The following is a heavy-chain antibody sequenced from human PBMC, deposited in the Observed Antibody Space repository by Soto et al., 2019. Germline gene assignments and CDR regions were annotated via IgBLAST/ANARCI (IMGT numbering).Heavy chain of an antibody. CDR2: IIPIFGTA. CDR3: ASTFTGIAVAKYYFDY. V-gene: IGHV1-69*13. D-gene: IGHD6-19*01. Sequence: SVKVSCKASGGTFSSYAISWVRQAPGQGLEWMGGIIPIFGTANYAQKFQGRVTIAADESTSTAYMELSSLRSEDTAVYYCASTFTGIAVAKYYFDYWGQGTLVTVSS. CDR1: GGTFSSYA. J-gene: IGHJ4*02.